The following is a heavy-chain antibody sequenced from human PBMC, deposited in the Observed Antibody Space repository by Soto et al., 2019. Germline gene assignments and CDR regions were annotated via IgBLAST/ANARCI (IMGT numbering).Heavy chain of an antibody. CDR3: VCNGYYSLDH. D-gene: IGHD6-25*01. Sequence: QVQLQESGPGLVKPSGTPSLTCAVSGDSMSSADWWSWVRQPPGKGLEWIGEIHHSGGINYHPSLRSRVTISVDMSKNQFSLNLSSVTAADTAVYFCVCNGYYSLDHWGQGTLVIVSP. CDR2: IHHSGGI. CDR1: GDSMSSADW. V-gene: IGHV4-4*02. J-gene: IGHJ4*02.